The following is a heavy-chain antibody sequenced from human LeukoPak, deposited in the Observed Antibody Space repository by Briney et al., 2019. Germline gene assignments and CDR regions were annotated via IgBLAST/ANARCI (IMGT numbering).Heavy chain of an antibody. CDR1: GFTFSDYY. J-gene: IGHJ4*02. Sequence: GGSQRLSCAASGFTFSDYYMTWIRQAPGQGLEWVSYISSRGGTIYYADSVKGRFTISRDNAKNSLYLQMNSLRAEDTAFYYCARVGTGTTSYFDYWGQGTLVTVSS. V-gene: IGHV3-11*01. CDR3: ARVGTGTTSYFDY. CDR2: ISSRGGTI. D-gene: IGHD1-7*01.